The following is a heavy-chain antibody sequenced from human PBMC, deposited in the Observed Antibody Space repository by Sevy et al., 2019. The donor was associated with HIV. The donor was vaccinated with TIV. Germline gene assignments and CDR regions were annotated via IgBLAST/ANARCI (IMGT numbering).Heavy chain of an antibody. CDR1: GDTVSSNTAA. Sequence: KQSQTLSLTCAISGDTVSSNTAAWNWIRQSPSRGLEWLGRTYYRSKWYNDYAPTIKTRMIIKPDTSKNQFSLQVNSVTPEDTAIYYCTRGALRGAVGPYYFDYWGQGDLVTVSS. CDR3: TRGALRGAVGPYYFDY. CDR2: TYYRSKWYN. D-gene: IGHD6-13*01. V-gene: IGHV6-1*01. J-gene: IGHJ4*02.